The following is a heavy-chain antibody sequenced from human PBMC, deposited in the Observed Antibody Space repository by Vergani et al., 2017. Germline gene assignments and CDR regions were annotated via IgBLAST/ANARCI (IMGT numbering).Heavy chain of an antibody. CDR2: INPNSGGT. CDR1: GYTFTGYY. D-gene: IGHD6-13*01. CDR3: ARGPTLAAAGRYYFDY. J-gene: IGHJ4*02. Sequence: QVQLVQSGAEVKKPGASVKVSCKASGYTFTGYYMHWVRQAPGQGLEWMGWINPNSGGTNYAQKFQGRVTMTRATSISTAYMELSRLRSDDTAVYYCARGPTLAAAGRYYFDYWGQGTLVTVSS. V-gene: IGHV1-2*02.